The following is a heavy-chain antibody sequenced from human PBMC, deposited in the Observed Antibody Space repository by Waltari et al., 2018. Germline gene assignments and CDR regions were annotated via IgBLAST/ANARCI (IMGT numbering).Heavy chain of an antibody. CDR1: GDAISRGGFT. D-gene: IGHD4-17*01. J-gene: IGHJ4*02. CDR2: IFHDGGT. CDR3: ARGFDYGGHHIDS. Sequence: QVQLQESGSRLVKPSKTLSLTCAVSGDAISRGGFTWSWIRQPPGKGLEWIGYIFHDGGTDYNPSLKSRVSISIETSKSQFSLDLTSVTAADTAVYYCARGFDYGGHHIDSWGRGILVSVSS. V-gene: IGHV4-30-2*01.